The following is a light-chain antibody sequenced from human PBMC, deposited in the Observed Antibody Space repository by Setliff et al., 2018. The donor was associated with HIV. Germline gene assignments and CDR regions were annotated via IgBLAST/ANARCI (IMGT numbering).Light chain of an antibody. CDR3: ASYRSPATYV. CDR1: SSDVGGYDF. J-gene: IGLJ1*01. Sequence: QSALTQPASVSGSPGQSITISCIGTSSDVGGYDFVSWYQQRPGKAPKLIIFDVSERPSGVSHRFSGSKSGNTASLTISGLQTEDEADYFCASYRSPATYVFGIGTKVT. V-gene: IGLV2-14*03. CDR2: DVS.